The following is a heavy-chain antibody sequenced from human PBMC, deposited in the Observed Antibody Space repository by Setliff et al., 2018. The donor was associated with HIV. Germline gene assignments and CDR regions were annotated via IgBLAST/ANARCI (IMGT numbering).Heavy chain of an antibody. CDR1: GFTFSSYN. Sequence: GGSLRLSCAASGFTFSSYNMNWVRQAPGKGLEWVSSISSSSSYIYYADSVKGRFTISNAKNSLYLQMNSLRAEDTAVYYCARGYTYYYDSSGYPPLDSWGQGALVTVSS. D-gene: IGHD3-22*01. V-gene: IGHV3-21*01. J-gene: IGHJ4*02. CDR3: ARGYTYYYDSSGYPPLDS. CDR2: ISSSSSYI.